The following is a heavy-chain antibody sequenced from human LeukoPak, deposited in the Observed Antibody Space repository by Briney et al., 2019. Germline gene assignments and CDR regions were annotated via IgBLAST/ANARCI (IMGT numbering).Heavy chain of an antibody. V-gene: IGHV5-51*01. CDR3: ARPGYCSGGSCYVVDY. CDR2: IYPGDSDT. D-gene: IGHD2-15*01. CDR1: GYSFTSYW. J-gene: IGHJ4*02. Sequence: GESLKIFCKGSGYSFTSYWIGWVRQMPGKGLEWMGIIYPGDSDTRYSPSFQGQVTISADKSISTAYLQWSSLKASDTAMYYCARPGYCSGGSCYVVDYWGQGTLVTVSS.